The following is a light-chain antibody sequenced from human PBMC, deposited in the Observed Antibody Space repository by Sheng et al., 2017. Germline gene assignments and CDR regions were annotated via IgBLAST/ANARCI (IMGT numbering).Light chain of an antibody. CDR3: QAWDSSTAGVV. Sequence: SYELTQPPSVSVSPGQTGSITCSGDMLGDKYASWYQQKAGQSPVLVIYQDTKRPSGIPERFSGSSSGNTATLTISGTQTMDEADYYCQAWDSSTAGVVFGGGTKLTV. J-gene: IGLJ3*02. CDR2: QDT. V-gene: IGLV3-1*01. CDR1: MLGDKY.